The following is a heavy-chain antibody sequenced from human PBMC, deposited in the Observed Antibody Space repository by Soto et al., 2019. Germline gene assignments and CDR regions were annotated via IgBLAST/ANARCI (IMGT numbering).Heavy chain of an antibody. CDR3: AVGLMTTVTTQENNWFDP. CDR1: GGSISSGGYY. CDR2: IYYSGST. D-gene: IGHD4-17*01. J-gene: IGHJ5*02. Sequence: ASETLSLTCTVSGGSISSGGYYWSWIRQHPGKGLEWIGYIYYSGSTYYNPSLKSRVTISVDTSKNQFSLKLSSVTAADTAVYYCAVGLMTTVTTQENNWFDPWGQGTLVTVSS. V-gene: IGHV4-31*03.